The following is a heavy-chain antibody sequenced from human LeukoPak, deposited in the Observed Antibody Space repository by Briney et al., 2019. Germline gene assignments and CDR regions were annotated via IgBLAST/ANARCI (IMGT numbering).Heavy chain of an antibody. CDR1: GYTFTSYG. V-gene: IGHV1-18*01. Sequence: ASVKVSCKASGYTFTSYGISWVRQAPGQGLEWMGWISAYNGNTNYAQKLQGRVTMTTDTSTGTAYMELRSLRSDDTAVYYCARTPGRFLEWLSPFDYWGQGTLVTVSS. CDR2: ISAYNGNT. D-gene: IGHD3-3*01. J-gene: IGHJ4*02. CDR3: ARTPGRFLEWLSPFDY.